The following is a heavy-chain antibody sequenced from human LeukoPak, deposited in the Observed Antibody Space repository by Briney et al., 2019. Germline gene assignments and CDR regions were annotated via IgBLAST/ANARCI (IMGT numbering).Heavy chain of an antibody. Sequence: GASVKVSCKASGYTFTSYDINWVRQATGQGLDGMGWMNPNSGNTGYAQKFQGRVTMTRNTSISTAYMELSSLRSEDTAVYYCASEVQLERRGFDYWGQGTLVTVSS. CDR1: GYTFTSYD. D-gene: IGHD1-1*01. CDR2: MNPNSGNT. J-gene: IGHJ4*02. V-gene: IGHV1-8*01. CDR3: ASEVQLERRGFDY.